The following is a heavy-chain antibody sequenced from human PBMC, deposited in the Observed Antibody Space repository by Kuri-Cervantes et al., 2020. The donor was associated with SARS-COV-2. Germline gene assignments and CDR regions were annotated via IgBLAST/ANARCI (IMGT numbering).Heavy chain of an antibody. CDR3: ARDWAYVDPGYFDY. CDR2: INPNGGGT. J-gene: IGHJ4*02. Sequence: ASVKVSCKASGYTFTDYYIHWVRQAPGQGLEWMGWINPNGGGTNYARKFQGRVTMTRDTSISTAYMELSRLRSDDTAVYYCARDWAYVDPGYFDYWGQGTLVTVSS. CDR1: GYTFTDYY. V-gene: IGHV1-2*02. D-gene: IGHD3-10*01.